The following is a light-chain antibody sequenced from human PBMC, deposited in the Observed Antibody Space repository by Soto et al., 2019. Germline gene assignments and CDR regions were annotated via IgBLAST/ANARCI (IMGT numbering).Light chain of an antibody. V-gene: IGLV2-23*02. CDR2: EVT. CDR3: CSYAGSATWV. CDR1: NSDVGNYNL. J-gene: IGLJ3*02. Sequence: QSALTQPASVSGSPGQSITISCTGTNSDVGNYNLVSWYQQHPGKAPKLMMYEVTKRPSGVSNRFSGSNSGNTASLTISGLQAEDEADYYCCSYAGSATWVFGGGTKLTVL.